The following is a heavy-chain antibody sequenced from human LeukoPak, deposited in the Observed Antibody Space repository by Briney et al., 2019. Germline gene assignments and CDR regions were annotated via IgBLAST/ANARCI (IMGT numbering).Heavy chain of an antibody. Sequence: GASVKVPCKASGGTFSSYAISWVRQAPGQGLEWMGGIIPIFGTANYAQKFQGRVTITADESTSTAYMELSSLRSEDTAVYYCARDVRRVYYDRWGQGTLVTVSS. D-gene: IGHD3-22*01. CDR1: GGTFSSYA. V-gene: IGHV1-69*13. J-gene: IGHJ4*02. CDR3: ARDVRRVYYDR. CDR2: IIPIFGTA.